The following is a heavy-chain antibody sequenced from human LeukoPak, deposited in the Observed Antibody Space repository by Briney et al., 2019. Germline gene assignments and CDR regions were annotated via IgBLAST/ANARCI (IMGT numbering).Heavy chain of an antibody. CDR2: IKQDGSEK. D-gene: IGHD3-22*01. CDR3: ARIEARYYYDSSGSVDY. Sequence: GGSLRLSCAASGFTFSSYWMSWVRQAPGKGLEWVANIKQDGSEKYYVDSVKGRFTISRDNAKNSLYLQMNSLRAEDTAVYYCARIEARYYYDSSGSVDYWGQGTLVTVSS. CDR1: GFTFSSYW. J-gene: IGHJ4*02. V-gene: IGHV3-7*01.